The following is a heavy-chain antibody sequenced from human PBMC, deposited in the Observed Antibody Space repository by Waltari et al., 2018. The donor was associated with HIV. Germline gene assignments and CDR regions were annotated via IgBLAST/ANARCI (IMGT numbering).Heavy chain of an antibody. Sequence: QVQLVQSGAEVKKPGSSVKVSCKASGGTFSSYAISWVRQAPGQGLGWMGRFIPILGIANDAQKFQGRVTITADKSTSTAYMELSSLRSEDTAVYYCARDRIFGVVTDYYYYGMDVWGQGTTVTVSS. D-gene: IGHD3-3*01. CDR3: ARDRIFGVVTDYYYYGMDV. V-gene: IGHV1-69*04. CDR2: FIPILGIA. J-gene: IGHJ6*02. CDR1: GGTFSSYA.